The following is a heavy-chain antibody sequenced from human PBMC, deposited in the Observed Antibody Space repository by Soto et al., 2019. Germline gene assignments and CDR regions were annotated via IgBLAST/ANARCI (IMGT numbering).Heavy chain of an antibody. Sequence: SETLSLTCTVSGGSISSYYWSWIRQPPGKGLEWIGYIYYSGSTNYNPSLKSRVTISVDTSKNQFSLKLSSVTAADTAVYYCARLLESRSGSYEPLYGMDVWGQGTTVTVSS. D-gene: IGHD3-10*01. V-gene: IGHV4-59*01. J-gene: IGHJ6*02. CDR2: IYYSGST. CDR1: GGSISSYY. CDR3: ARLLESRSGSYEPLYGMDV.